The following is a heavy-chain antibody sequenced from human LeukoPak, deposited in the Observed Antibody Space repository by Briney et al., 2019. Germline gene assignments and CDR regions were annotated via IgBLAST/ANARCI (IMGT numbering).Heavy chain of an antibody. CDR1: GYTFTGYY. CDR3: ARDLIFGVVNGMDV. J-gene: IGHJ6*02. CDR2: INPNSGGT. D-gene: IGHD3-3*01. V-gene: IGHV1-2*02. Sequence: ASVKVSCKASGYTFTGYYMHWVRQAPGQGLEWMGWINPNSGGTNYGQKFQGRVTMTRDTSISTAYMELSRLRSDDTAVYYCARDLIFGVVNGMDVWGQGTTVTVSS.